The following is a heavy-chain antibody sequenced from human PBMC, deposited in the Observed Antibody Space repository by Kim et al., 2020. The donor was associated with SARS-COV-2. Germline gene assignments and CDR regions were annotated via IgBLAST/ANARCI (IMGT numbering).Heavy chain of an antibody. J-gene: IGHJ4*02. V-gene: IGHV3-9*01. D-gene: IGHD6-19*01. CDR3: AKDMDSYSSGWFDY. Sequence: AGSVKGRFTISRDNAKNSLYLQMNSLRAEDTALYYCAKDMDSYSSGWFDYWGQGTLVTVSS.